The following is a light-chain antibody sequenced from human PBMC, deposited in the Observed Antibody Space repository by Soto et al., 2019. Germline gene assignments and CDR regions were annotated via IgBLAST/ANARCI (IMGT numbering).Light chain of an antibody. V-gene: IGKV3-15*01. CDR2: GAS. CDR3: QQYHEWPLT. J-gene: IGKJ4*01. CDR1: QSISSN. Sequence: EVVMTQSPATLSLSPGERATLSCRTSQSISSNLAWYQQKPGQAPRLLIYGASTRATGFPVRFTGSGSGTEFTLTISSLQSEDFVVYYCQQYHEWPLTFGGGTKVDIK.